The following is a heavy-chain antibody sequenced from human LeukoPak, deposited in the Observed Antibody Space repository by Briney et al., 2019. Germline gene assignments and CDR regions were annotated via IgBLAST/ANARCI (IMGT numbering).Heavy chain of an antibody. CDR1: GFTFTSYV. V-gene: IGHV3-23*01. Sequence: GGSLRLSCAASGFTFTSYVMTWVRQAPGKGLQWVSGISASGGSTFYADSVKGRFTISRDNSKDTLFPQMNSLRAEDTAIYYCAKARSSAWYDLEYWGQGTLDTVSS. J-gene: IGHJ4*02. CDR2: ISASGGST. D-gene: IGHD6-13*01. CDR3: AKARSSAWYDLEY.